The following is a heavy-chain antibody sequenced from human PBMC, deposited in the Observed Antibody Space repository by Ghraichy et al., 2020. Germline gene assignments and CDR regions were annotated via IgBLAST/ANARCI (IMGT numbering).Heavy chain of an antibody. V-gene: IGHV1-18*01. CDR1: GYTFTSYG. CDR2: ISAYNGNT. CDR3: AREVRCSSTSCYPYFDY. J-gene: IGHJ4*02. D-gene: IGHD2-2*01. Sequence: ASVKVSCKASGYTFTSYGISWVRQAPGQWLEWMGWISAYNGNTNYAQKLQGRVTMTTDTSTSTAYMELRSLRSDDTAVYYCAREVRCSSTSCYPYFDYWGQGILDTVAS.